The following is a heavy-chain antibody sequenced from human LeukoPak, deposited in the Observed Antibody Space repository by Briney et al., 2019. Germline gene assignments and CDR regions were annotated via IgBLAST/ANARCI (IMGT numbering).Heavy chain of an antibody. CDR3: ARDPSYRWDYFDY. D-gene: IGHD3-16*02. Sequence: PSETLSLTCTLSVGSISSYYWSWIRQPAGKGLEWIGRIYTSGSTNYNPSLKSRVTISVDKSKNQFSLNLSSVTAADTAVYYCARDPSYRWDYFDYWGQGTLVTVSS. CDR1: VGSISSYY. V-gene: IGHV4-4*07. CDR2: IYTSGST. J-gene: IGHJ4*02.